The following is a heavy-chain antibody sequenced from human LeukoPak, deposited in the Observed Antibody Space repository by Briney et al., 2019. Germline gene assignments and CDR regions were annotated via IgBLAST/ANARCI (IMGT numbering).Heavy chain of an antibody. CDR2: IYYSGST. J-gene: IGHJ4*02. D-gene: IGHD6-19*01. V-gene: IGHV4-59*08. CDR1: GGSISSYY. CDR3: ARRHSSGWYLSY. Sequence: SETLSLTCTVSGGSISSYYWSWIRRPPGKGLEWIGYIYYSGSTNYNPSLKSRVTISVDTSKNQFSLKLSSVTAADTAVYYCARRHSSGWYLSYWGQGTLVTVSS.